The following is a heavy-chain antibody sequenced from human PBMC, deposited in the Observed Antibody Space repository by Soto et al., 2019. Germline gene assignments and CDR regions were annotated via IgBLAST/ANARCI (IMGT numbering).Heavy chain of an antibody. Sequence: GALRLSCAASGFTFSVYWMSWVRQAPGKGLEWVANIKQDGTEIDQVGSLKGRFTISRDNAKNSVYLQMNSLRVEDTAIYYCARIGYSSSSFDYWGRGALVTVSS. V-gene: IGHV3-7*05. D-gene: IGHD6-6*01. J-gene: IGHJ4*02. CDR3: ARIGYSSSSFDY. CDR2: IKQDGTEI. CDR1: GFTFSVYW.